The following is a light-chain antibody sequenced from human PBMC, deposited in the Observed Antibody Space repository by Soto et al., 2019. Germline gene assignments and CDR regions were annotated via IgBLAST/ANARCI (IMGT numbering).Light chain of an antibody. CDR3: QQYDSWPRT. CDR2: GAS. Sequence: EIVMTQSPATLSVSPGERATLSCRASQSVGSNLAWYQQKPGQPPRLLIYGASARAKGVPARFSGSESGTEFTLTISSLQSEDFAVYYCQQYDSWPRTFGQGTKVDIK. CDR1: QSVGSN. V-gene: IGKV3-15*01. J-gene: IGKJ1*01.